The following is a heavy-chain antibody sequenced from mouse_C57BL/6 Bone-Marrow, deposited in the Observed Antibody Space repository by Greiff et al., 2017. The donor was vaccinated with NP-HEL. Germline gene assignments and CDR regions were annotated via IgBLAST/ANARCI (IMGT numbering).Heavy chain of an antibody. D-gene: IGHD1-1*01. CDR2: IYPRDGST. J-gene: IGHJ1*03. CDR1: GYTFTSYD. Sequence: QVQLKESGPELVKPGASVKLSCKASGYTFTSYDINWVKQRPGQGLEWIGWIYPRDGSTKYNEKFKGKATLTVDTSSSTAYMELHSLTSEDSAVYFCARSVTTVVANWYFDVWGTGTTVTVSS. CDR3: ARSVTTVVANWYFDV. V-gene: IGHV1-85*01.